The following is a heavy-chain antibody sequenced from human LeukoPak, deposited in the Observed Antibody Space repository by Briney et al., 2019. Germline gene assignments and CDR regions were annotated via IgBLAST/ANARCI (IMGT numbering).Heavy chain of an antibody. CDR2: IYYSGST. CDR3: ARENFWLPKYYYGMDV. V-gene: IGHV4-31*03. D-gene: IGHD3-3*01. Sequence: SETLSLTCTVSGGSIGSAAYYWSWIRQPPGKGLEWIGYIYYSGSTYYNPSLKSRVTISVDTSKNQFSLKLSSVTAADTAVYYCARENFWLPKYYYGMDVWGQGTTVTVSS. CDR1: GGSIGSAAYY. J-gene: IGHJ6*02.